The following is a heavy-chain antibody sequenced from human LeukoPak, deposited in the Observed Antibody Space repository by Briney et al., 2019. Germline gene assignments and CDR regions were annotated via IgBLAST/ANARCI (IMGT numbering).Heavy chain of an antibody. Sequence: GGSLRLSCAASGFAFSSFGMHWVRQAPGKGLEWVAVIWFDGSNKFYAESVMGRFTISRDDSKNTVYLQMNSLRAEDTAVYYCARDCLSRYVDYWGQGTLVTVSS. D-gene: IGHD3-3*02. J-gene: IGHJ4*02. CDR2: IWFDGSNK. V-gene: IGHV3-33*01. CDR1: GFAFSSFG. CDR3: ARDCLSRYVDY.